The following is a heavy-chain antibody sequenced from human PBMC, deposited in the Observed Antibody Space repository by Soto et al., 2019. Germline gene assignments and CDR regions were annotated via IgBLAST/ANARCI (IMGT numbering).Heavy chain of an antibody. J-gene: IGHJ4*02. D-gene: IGHD3-3*01. V-gene: IGHV4-31*03. Sequence: QVQLQESGPGLVKPSQTLSLTCTVSGGSISSGGYYWSWIRQHPGKGLEWIGYIYYSGRTYYNPYLNGRVTISVDTYKNQFSLKLSSVTAADTAVYYCARGYYDFWSGYYSSTTFDYWGQGTLVTVSS. CDR2: IYYSGRT. CDR3: ARGYYDFWSGYYSSTTFDY. CDR1: GGSISSGGYY.